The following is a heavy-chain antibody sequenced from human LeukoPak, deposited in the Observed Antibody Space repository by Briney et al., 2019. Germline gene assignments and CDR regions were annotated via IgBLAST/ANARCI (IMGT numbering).Heavy chain of an antibody. Sequence: ASVKVSCKVSGYTLTELSMHWVRQAPGKGLEWMGGFDPEDGETIYAQKFQGRVTMTEDTSTDTAYMELSSLRSEDTAVYYCATRGNGSYAYYFDYWGRGTLVTVSS. CDR2: FDPEDGET. D-gene: IGHD1-26*01. V-gene: IGHV1-24*01. J-gene: IGHJ4*02. CDR1: GYTLTELS. CDR3: ATRGNGSYAYYFDY.